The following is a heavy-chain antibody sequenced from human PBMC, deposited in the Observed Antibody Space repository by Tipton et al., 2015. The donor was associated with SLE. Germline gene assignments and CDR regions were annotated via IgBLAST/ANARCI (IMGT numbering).Heavy chain of an antibody. CDR3: ARDRGAAAAYYYYGMDV. J-gene: IGHJ6*02. V-gene: IGHV3-48*03. CDR2: ISSSGSTI. Sequence: SLRLSCAASGFTFSSYEMNWVRQAPGKGLEWVSYISSSGSTIYYADSVKGRFTISRDNAKNSLYLQMNSLRAEDTAVYYCARDRGAAAAYYYYGMDVWGQGTTVTVSS. CDR1: GFTFSSYE. D-gene: IGHD6-13*01.